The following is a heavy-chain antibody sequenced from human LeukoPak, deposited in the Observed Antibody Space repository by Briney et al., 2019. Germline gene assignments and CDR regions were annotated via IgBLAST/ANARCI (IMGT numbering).Heavy chain of an antibody. J-gene: IGHJ4*02. CDR3: AKRELLRMYYFDY. Sequence: PAGSLRLSCAASGFTFSNYAMSWVRQAPGRGLDWVASISGSGSGANYADSVKGRFTISRDNSENTLYLQINSLRAEDTAVYYCAKRELLRMYYFDYWGQGTLVTVSS. V-gene: IGHV3-23*01. CDR2: ISGSGSGA. D-gene: IGHD1-26*01. CDR1: GFTFSNYA.